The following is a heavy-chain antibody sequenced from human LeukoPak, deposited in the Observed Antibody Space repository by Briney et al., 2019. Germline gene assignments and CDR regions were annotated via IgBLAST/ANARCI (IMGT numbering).Heavy chain of an antibody. CDR1: GGTFSSYA. D-gene: IGHD6-13*01. J-gene: IGHJ4*02. V-gene: IGHV1-69*13. Sequence: SVKVSCKASGGTFSSYAISWVRQAPEQGLEWMGGIIPIFGTANYAQKFQGRVTITADESTSTAYMELSSLRSEDTAVYYCARAAGGRAAAPFDYWGQGTLVTVSS. CDR2: IIPIFGTA. CDR3: ARAAGGRAAAPFDY.